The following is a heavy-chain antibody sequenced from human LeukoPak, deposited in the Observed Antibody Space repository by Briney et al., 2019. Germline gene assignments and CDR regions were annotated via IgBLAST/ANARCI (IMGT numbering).Heavy chain of an antibody. CDR2: IRSKAYGGTT. CDR1: GFTFSSYA. CDR3: TRDHRGYYDSSGQFDY. Sequence: GGSLRLSCAASGFTFSSYAMSWVRQAPGKGLEWVGFIRSKAYGGTTEYAASVKGRFTISRDDSKSIAYLQMNSLKTEDTAAYYCTRDHRGYYDSSGQFDYWGQGTLVTVSS. V-gene: IGHV3-49*04. J-gene: IGHJ4*02. D-gene: IGHD3-22*01.